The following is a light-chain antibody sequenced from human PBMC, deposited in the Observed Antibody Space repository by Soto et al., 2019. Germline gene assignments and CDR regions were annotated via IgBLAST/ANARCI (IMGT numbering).Light chain of an antibody. CDR1: SSDIGAYKY. Sequence: QSVLTQPASVSGSPGQSVTISCTGTSSDIGAYKYVSWYQQHPGKPPKLMIYEVSNRPPGVSHRFSGSKSGNTASLTISGLQAEDEADYYCSSHASATTRVFGGGTKVTVL. V-gene: IGLV2-14*01. CDR2: EVS. CDR3: SSHASATTRV. J-gene: IGLJ3*02.